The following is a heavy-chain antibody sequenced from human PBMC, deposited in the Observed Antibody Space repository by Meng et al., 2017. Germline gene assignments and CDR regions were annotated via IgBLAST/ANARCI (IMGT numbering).Heavy chain of an antibody. D-gene: IGHD2-15*01. V-gene: IGHV1-69*01. CDR2: IIPIFATA. CDR3: AKEVDNWFDP. Sequence: QVQLVQSGARGKLSGSSGKVSCKASGGTFSSYAISWVRQAPGQGLEWMGGIIPIFATANYAQKFQGRVTITADESTSTAYMELSSLRSEDTAVYYCAKEVDNWFDPWGQGTLVTVSS. J-gene: IGHJ5*02. CDR1: GGTFSSYA.